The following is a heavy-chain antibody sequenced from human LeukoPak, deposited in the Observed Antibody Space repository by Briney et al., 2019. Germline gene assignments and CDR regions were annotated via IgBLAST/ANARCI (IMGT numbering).Heavy chain of an antibody. CDR3: ARDRSGSYYGTYYYYMDV. J-gene: IGHJ6*03. CDR1: GFTFSSYW. V-gene: IGHV3-7*01. CDR2: IKQDGSEK. D-gene: IGHD1-26*01. Sequence: PGGSLRLSCAASGFTFSSYWMSWVRQAPGKGLEWVANIKQDGSEKYYVDSVKGRFTISRDNAKNSLYLQMNSLRAEDTAVYYCARDRSGSYYGTYYYYMDVWGKGTTVTISS.